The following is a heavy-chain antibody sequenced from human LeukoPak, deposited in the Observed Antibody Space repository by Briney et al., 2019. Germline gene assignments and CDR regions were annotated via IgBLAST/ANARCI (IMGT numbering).Heavy chain of an antibody. J-gene: IGHJ4*02. CDR1: GYTFTGYY. Sequence: ASVKVSCKASGYTFTGYYMHWVRQAPGQGLEWMGWINPNSDVTNYAQKFQGRVTMTRDTSISTAYMELSSLRSDDTAVYYCARDGTVIVVGPFDYWGQGTLVTVSS. V-gene: IGHV1-2*02. CDR3: ARDGTVIVVGPFDY. CDR2: INPNSDVT. D-gene: IGHD3-22*01.